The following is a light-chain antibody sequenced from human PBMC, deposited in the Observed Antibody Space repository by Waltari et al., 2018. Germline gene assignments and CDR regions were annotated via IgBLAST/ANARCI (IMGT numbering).Light chain of an antibody. J-gene: IGKJ4*01. CDR3: QQRGNRPPVT. CDR2: DAS. CDR1: ESASNF. V-gene: IGKV3-11*01. Sequence: EIVLTQSPATLSLSPGERATLSCRASESASNFLAWYQQRPGQAPRLLIYDASNRAPGIPARFSGSGSGTDFTLTISSLEPEDFAVYYCQQRGNRPPVTFGGGTK.